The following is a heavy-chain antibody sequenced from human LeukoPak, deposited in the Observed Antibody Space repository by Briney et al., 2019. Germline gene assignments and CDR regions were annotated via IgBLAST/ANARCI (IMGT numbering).Heavy chain of an antibody. CDR2: INHSGST. CDR3: ARGLRTVYTHYYGSGSYQDYFDY. Sequence: SETLSRTCAVYGGSFSGYYWSWIRQPPGKGLEWIGEINHSGSTNYNPSLKSRVTISVDTSKNQFSLKLSSVTAADTAVYYCARGLRTVYTHYYGSGSYQDYFDYWGQGTLVTVSS. J-gene: IGHJ4*02. V-gene: IGHV4-34*01. CDR1: GGSFSGYY. D-gene: IGHD3-10*01.